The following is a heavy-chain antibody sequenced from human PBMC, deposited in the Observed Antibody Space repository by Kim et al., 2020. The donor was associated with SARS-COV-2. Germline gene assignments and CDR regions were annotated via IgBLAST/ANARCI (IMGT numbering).Heavy chain of an antibody. CDR3: ARAMVRGVIINTDSRGMDV. CDR1: GGSISSGGYY. V-gene: IGHV4-31*03. J-gene: IGHJ6*02. Sequence: SETLSLTCTVSGGSISSGGYYWSWIRQHPGKGLEWIGYIYYSGSTYYNPSLKSRVTISVDTSKNQFSLKLSSVTAADTAVYYCARAMVRGVIINTDSRGMDVWGQGTTVTVSS. D-gene: IGHD3-10*01. CDR2: IYYSGST.